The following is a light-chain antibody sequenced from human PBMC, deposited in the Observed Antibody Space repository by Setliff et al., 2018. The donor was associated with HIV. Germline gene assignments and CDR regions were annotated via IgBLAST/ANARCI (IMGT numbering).Light chain of an antibody. J-gene: IGLJ1*01. Sequence: QSALTQPASVSGSPGQSTTISCTGTSSDVGNYNYVSWYQQHPGKAPKLMIYEVTYRPSGVSNRFSGSKSGNTASLTISGLQAEDEADYYCSSYTTNTTFVFGTGTKVTV. V-gene: IGLV2-14*01. CDR3: SSYTTNTTFV. CDR1: SSDVGNYNY. CDR2: EVT.